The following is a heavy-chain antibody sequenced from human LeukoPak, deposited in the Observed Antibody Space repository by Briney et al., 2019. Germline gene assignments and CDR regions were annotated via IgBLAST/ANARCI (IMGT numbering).Heavy chain of an antibody. Sequence: GGSLRLSCAASGFTFYDYAMHWVRQAPGKGVEWVSLISGDGGSTYYADSVKGRFTISRDNSKNSLYLQMNSLRTEDTALYYCAKDGYGDYDYWGQGTLVTVSS. CDR3: AKDGYGDYDY. CDR1: GFTFYDYA. V-gene: IGHV3-43*02. J-gene: IGHJ4*02. CDR2: ISGDGGST. D-gene: IGHD4-17*01.